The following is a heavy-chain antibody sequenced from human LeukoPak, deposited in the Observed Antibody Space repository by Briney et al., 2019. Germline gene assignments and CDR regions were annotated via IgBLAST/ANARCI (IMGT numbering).Heavy chain of an antibody. J-gene: IGHJ4*02. CDR1: GFTVSSYE. CDR3: AAKVDTAMDDY. Sequence: PGGSLRLSRAASGFTVSSYEMNWVRQAPGRGLEWVSYISISGNTIYYADSVKGRFTISRDNAKNSLYLQMNSLRAEDTAVYYCAAKVDTAMDDYWGQGTLVTVSS. D-gene: IGHD5-18*01. V-gene: IGHV3-48*03. CDR2: ISISGNTI.